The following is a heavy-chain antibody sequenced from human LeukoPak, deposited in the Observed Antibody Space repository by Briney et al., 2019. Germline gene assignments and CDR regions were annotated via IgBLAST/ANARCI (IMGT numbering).Heavy chain of an antibody. D-gene: IGHD3-22*01. Sequence: SETLSLTCTVSGYSISSGYYWGWIRQPPGKGLEWIGSIYHSGSTYYNPSLKSRVTISVDTSKNQFSLKLSSVTAADTAVYYSARKAGGKYDSSGYTHWGQGTLVTVSS. CDR1: GYSISSGYY. CDR2: IYHSGST. CDR3: ARKAGGKYDSSGYTH. J-gene: IGHJ4*02. V-gene: IGHV4-38-2*02.